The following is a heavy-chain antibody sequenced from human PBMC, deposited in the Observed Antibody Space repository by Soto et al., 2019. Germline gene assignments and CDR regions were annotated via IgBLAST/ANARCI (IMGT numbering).Heavy chain of an antibody. D-gene: IGHD4-17*01. CDR3: AKTPDPNYDYGDSDYYYYGMDV. J-gene: IGHJ6*02. Sequence: GGSLRLSCAASGFTFSSYGMHWVRQAPGKGLEWVAVISYDGSNKYYADSVKGRFTISRDNSKNTLYLQMNSLRAEDTAVYYCAKTPDPNYDYGDSDYYYYGMDVWGQGTTVTVSS. CDR1: GFTFSSYG. CDR2: ISYDGSNK. V-gene: IGHV3-30*18.